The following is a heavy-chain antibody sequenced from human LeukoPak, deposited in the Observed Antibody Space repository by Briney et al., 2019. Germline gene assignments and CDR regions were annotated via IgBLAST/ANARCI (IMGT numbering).Heavy chain of an antibody. J-gene: IGHJ3*02. D-gene: IGHD3-22*01. CDR2: ISGSGGST. Sequence: PGGSLRLSCGASGFTFRSYAMSWVRQAPGKGLEWVSAISGSGGSTYYADSVKGRFTIPRDNSKNTLYLQMNSLRAEDTAVYHCAKFDYYDSSGYYNKVLDAFDIWGQGTMVTVSS. V-gene: IGHV3-23*01. CDR1: GFTFRSYA. CDR3: AKFDYYDSSGYYNKVLDAFDI.